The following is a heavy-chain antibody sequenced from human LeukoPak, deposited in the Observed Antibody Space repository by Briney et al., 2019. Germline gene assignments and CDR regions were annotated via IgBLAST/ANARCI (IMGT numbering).Heavy chain of an antibody. CDR2: ISTSGSTT. CDR3: ARGAQWVIDY. J-gene: IGHJ4*02. D-gene: IGHD1-26*01. CDR1: GFTVSDYE. V-gene: IGHV3-48*03. Sequence: GGSLRLSCAASGFTVSDYEVNWVRQAPGKGVGWVAYISTSGSTTHYADSVKGRFTISRDNAKNALFLQMNSLRAEDTAVYYCARGAQWVIDYWGQGTLVTVSS.